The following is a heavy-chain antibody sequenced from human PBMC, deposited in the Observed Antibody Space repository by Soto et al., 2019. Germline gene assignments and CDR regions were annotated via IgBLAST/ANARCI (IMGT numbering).Heavy chain of an antibody. J-gene: IGHJ4*02. CDR1: GFTFSNYA. V-gene: IGHV3-30-3*01. CDR3: ARGSSKIQLWFLDY. Sequence: PGGSLRLSCAASGFTFSNYAMHWVRQAPGKGLEWVAVISYDGSNKYYADSVKGRFTISRDNSKNTLYLQMNSLRAEDTAVYYCARGSSKIQLWFLDYWGQGTLVTVSS. CDR2: ISYDGSNK. D-gene: IGHD5-18*01.